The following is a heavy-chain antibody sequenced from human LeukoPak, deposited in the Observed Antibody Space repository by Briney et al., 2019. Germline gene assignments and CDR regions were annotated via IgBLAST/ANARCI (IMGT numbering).Heavy chain of an antibody. CDR1: GGSISSSSYY. CDR2: IYYSGST. D-gene: IGHD3-3*01. Sequence: SETLSLTCTVSGGSISSSSYYWGWIRQPPGKGLEWIGSIYYSGSTYYNPSLKSRVTISVDTSKNQFSLKLSSVTAADTAVYYCARGGRITMFGVVIMRGAFDIWGQGTMVTVSS. V-gene: IGHV4-39*01. J-gene: IGHJ3*02. CDR3: ARGGRITMFGVVIMRGAFDI.